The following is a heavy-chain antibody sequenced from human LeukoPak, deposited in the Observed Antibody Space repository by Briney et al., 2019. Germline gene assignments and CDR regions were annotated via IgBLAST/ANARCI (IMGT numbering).Heavy chain of an antibody. V-gene: IGHV3-23*01. CDR1: GFTFSSYA. D-gene: IGHD6-13*01. CDR2: IGRSGGNT. CDR3: AKAGGAYSTTWYLYFDC. Sequence: GGSLRLSCAASSGFTFSSYAMSWVRQAQGKGLEWVSSIGRSGGNTYYVDSVKGRFTISRDNSKNTLYLQMDSLRAEDTAVYYCAKAGGAYSTTWYLYFDCWGPGTLVTVSS. J-gene: IGHJ4*02.